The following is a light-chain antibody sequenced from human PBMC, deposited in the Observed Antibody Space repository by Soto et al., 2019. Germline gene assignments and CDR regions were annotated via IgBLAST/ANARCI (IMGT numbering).Light chain of an antibody. J-gene: IGLJ2*01. Sequence: QAVVTQPPSVSAAPGQNVTISCSGSSSNVGNNYVSWYQQIPQTAPKLLIYDNDKRPSGIPDRFSGSTSGTSATLGITGVQTGDEADYFCVTWDSSLSVIVVFGGGTQLTVL. V-gene: IGLV1-51*01. CDR1: SSNVGNNY. CDR2: DND. CDR3: VTWDSSLSVIVV.